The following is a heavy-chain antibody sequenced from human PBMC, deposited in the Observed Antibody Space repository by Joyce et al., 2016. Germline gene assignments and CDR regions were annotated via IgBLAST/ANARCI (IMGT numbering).Heavy chain of an antibody. D-gene: IGHD3-10*01. J-gene: IGHJ4*02. CDR3: ARAPRGPGYFDS. V-gene: IGHV4-30-2*01. CDR2: IYHSGNT. Sequence: QLLLQESGPGLVKTSQTLSLTCAVSGDSFTTGGYAWTWIRQPPGKDLEWIRDIYHSGNTHFTPSLQSRVTISLDRSKSQFSLKLSSVTAADTAVYYCARAPRGPGYFDSWGQGTLVTVSS. CDR1: GDSFTTGGYA.